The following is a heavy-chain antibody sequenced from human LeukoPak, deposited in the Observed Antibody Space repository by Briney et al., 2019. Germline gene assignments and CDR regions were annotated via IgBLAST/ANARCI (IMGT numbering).Heavy chain of an antibody. Sequence: GASVKVSCKASGGTFSSYAISWVRQAPGQGLEWMGRIIPILGIANYAQKFQGRVTITADKSTSTAYMELSSLRSEDTAVYYCARVLRWDAFDIWGQGTMVTVSS. CDR1: GGTFSSYA. CDR2: IIPILGIA. D-gene: IGHD5-24*01. J-gene: IGHJ3*02. CDR3: ARVLRWDAFDI. V-gene: IGHV1-69*04.